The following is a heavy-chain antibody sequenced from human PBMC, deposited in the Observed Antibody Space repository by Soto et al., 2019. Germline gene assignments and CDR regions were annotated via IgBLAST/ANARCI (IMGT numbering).Heavy chain of an antibody. Sequence: EVQLVESGGGLVKPGGSLRLSCAASGFTFSSYSMNWVRQAPGKGLAWVSSISSSSSNIYYADAVKGGFTMARDNAKILVYLQMNSRRAGDTGVDYCGRDGGGGGGGYFDLWGRGTLVTVSS. CDR3: GRDGGGGGGGYFDL. V-gene: IGHV3-21*06. CDR2: ISSSSSNI. J-gene: IGHJ2*01. D-gene: IGHD3-16*01. CDR1: GFTFSSYS.